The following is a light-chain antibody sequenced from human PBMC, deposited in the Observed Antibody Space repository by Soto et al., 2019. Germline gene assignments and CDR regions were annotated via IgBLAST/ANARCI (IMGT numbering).Light chain of an antibody. Sequence: QSVLTQPPSVSGAPGQRVTISCTGSSSNIGAGYDVHWYQQHPGKAPKLMIYEVSKRPSGVPDRFSGSKSGNTASLTVSGLQAEDEADYYCSSYAGSNNLYVFGTGTKVTVL. V-gene: IGLV1-40*01. J-gene: IGLJ1*01. CDR3: SSYAGSNNLYV. CDR1: SSNIGAGYD. CDR2: EVS.